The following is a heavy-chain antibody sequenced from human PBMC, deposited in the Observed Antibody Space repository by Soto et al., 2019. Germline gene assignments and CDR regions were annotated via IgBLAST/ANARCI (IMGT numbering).Heavy chain of an antibody. V-gene: IGHV3-21*01. J-gene: IGHJ5*02. D-gene: IGHD6-13*01. CDR3: TRDASRDSSARGWFVP. CDR1: GFTFRSFT. CDR2: ISSNSAYI. Sequence: GVSRRLSCAASGFTFRSFTMNWVRQAPGKGLEWGSTISSNSAYIYYTDALRGGFAITRDNAKNSLQLQVNSLRAEDTAVYYCTRDASRDSSARGWFVPWGPGALVTVSS.